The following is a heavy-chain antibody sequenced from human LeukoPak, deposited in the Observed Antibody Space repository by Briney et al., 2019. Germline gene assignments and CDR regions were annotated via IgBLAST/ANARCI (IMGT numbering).Heavy chain of an antibody. V-gene: IGHV1-8*01. J-gene: IGHJ6*02. CDR1: GYTFTSYD. CDR3: ARGGWFGDYYYYGMGV. CDR2: MNPNSGNT. Sequence: ASVKVSCKASGYTFTSYDINWVRQATGQGLEWMGWMNPNSGNTGYAQKFQGRVTMTRNTSISTAYMELSSLRSEDTAVYYCARGGWFGDYYYYGMGVWGQGTTVTVSS. D-gene: IGHD3-10*01.